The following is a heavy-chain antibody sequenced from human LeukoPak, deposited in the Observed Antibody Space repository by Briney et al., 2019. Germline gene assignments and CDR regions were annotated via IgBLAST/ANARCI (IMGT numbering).Heavy chain of an antibody. D-gene: IGHD5-18*01. V-gene: IGHV4-30-4*08. Sequence: PSETLSLTCSVSGGSISSGDHYWSWIRQPPGKGLEWIGYIYYSGSTYYNPSLKSRVSISVDTSKNQFSLKLSSVTAADTAVYYCARARGYSYASDYWGQGTLATVSS. J-gene: IGHJ4*02. CDR3: ARARGYSYASDY. CDR1: GGSISSGDHY. CDR2: IYYSGST.